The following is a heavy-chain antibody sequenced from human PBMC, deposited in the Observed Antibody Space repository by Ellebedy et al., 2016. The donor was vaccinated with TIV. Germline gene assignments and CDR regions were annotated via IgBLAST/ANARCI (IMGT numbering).Heavy chain of an antibody. Sequence: GSLRLXCAVYGGSFTDYYWTWIRQPPGKGLEWIGEINHGGSSNYNPSLRSRVTISVDTSKNQFSLKLRSVTAADTAVYYCARRGYGSGTYKWFDPWGQGTLVTVSS. CDR2: INHGGSS. V-gene: IGHV4-34*01. CDR3: ARRGYGSGTYKWFDP. D-gene: IGHD3-10*01. CDR1: GGSFTDYY. J-gene: IGHJ5*02.